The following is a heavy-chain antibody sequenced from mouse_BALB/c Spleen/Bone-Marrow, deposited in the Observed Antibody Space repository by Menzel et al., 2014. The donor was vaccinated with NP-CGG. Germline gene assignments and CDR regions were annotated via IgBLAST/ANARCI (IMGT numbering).Heavy chain of an antibody. CDR2: INPSTGYT. CDR1: GYTFTSYW. J-gene: IGHJ4*01. Sequence: VHLVESGAELAKPGASVKMSCKASGYTFTSYWMHWVKQRPGQGLEWIGYINPSTGYTEYNQKSKDKATLTADKSSSTAYMQLSSLTSEDSAVYYCARPPYYYGSSYDAMDYWGQGTSVTVSS. V-gene: IGHV1-7*01. D-gene: IGHD1-1*01. CDR3: ARPPYYYGSSYDAMDY.